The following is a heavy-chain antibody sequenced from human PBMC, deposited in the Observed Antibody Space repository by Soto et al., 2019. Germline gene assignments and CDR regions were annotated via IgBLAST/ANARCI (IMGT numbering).Heavy chain of an antibody. Sequence: SVKVSCKASGGTFSSYAISWVRQAPGQGLEWMGGIIPIFGTANYAQKFQGRVTITADESTRTAYMELSSLRSEDTAVYYCARGGYCSSTSCLVNWFDPWGQGTLVTVS. D-gene: IGHD2-2*01. CDR2: IIPIFGTA. V-gene: IGHV1-69*13. CDR3: ARGGYCSSTSCLVNWFDP. CDR1: GGTFSSYA. J-gene: IGHJ5*02.